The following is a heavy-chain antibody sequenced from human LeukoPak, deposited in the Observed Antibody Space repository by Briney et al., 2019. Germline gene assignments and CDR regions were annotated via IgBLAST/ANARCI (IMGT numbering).Heavy chain of an antibody. Sequence: GGSLRLSCVASTFTFSQSWMTWIRQAPGKGLECLANVNEDGSRTDCVDSVRGRFTISRDNAKNSLYLEMNSLRDEDTAVYYCARDPAWGAFDIWGQGTMVTVSS. J-gene: IGHJ3*02. CDR3: ARDPAWGAFDI. D-gene: IGHD7-27*01. V-gene: IGHV3-7*01. CDR1: TFTFSQSW. CDR2: VNEDGSRT.